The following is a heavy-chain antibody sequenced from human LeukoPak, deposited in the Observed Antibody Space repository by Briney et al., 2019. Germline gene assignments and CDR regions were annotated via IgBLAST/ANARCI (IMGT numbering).Heavy chain of an antibody. CDR2: ISWSGGST. J-gene: IGHJ6*03. V-gene: IGHV3-20*04. Sequence: GGSLRLSCAASGFTFNDYGMSWVRQAPGKGLEWVSGISWSGGSTDYADSVKGRFTISRDNSKNPLYLQMNSLRDEDTALYYCARATSSSGNYYDYMDVWGKGTTVTVSS. CDR3: ARATSSSGNYYDYMDV. D-gene: IGHD6-6*01. CDR1: GFTFNDYG.